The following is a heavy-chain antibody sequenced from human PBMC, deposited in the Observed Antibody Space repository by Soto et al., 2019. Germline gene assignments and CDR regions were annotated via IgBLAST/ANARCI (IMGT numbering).Heavy chain of an antibody. J-gene: IGHJ4*02. CDR2: INHSGST. V-gene: IGHV4-34*01. CDR3: ARGGRYCSGGSCYFFDY. CDR1: GGSFSGYY. Sequence: QVQLQQWGAGLLKPSETLSLTCAVYGGSFSGYYWSWIRQPPGKGLEWIGEINHSGSTNYNPSLNSRVTISVDTSKNQFSLKLSSVTAADTAVYYCARGGRYCSGGSCYFFDYWGQGTLVTVSS. D-gene: IGHD2-15*01.